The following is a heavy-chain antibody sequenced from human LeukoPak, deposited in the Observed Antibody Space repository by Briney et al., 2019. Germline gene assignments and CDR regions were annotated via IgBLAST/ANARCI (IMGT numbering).Heavy chain of an antibody. J-gene: IGHJ4*02. V-gene: IGHV1-2*02. D-gene: IGHD5-18*01. CDR3: ARVGRGYSYGYFDY. CDR2: INPNSGGA. CDR1: GYTFTDYY. Sequence: ASVKVSCKASGYTFTDYYMHWVRQAPRQGLEWMGWINPNSGGAKYAQKFQGRVIMTRDTTISTAYMELSRLRSDDTAVYYCARVGRGYSYGYFDYWGQGTLVTVSS.